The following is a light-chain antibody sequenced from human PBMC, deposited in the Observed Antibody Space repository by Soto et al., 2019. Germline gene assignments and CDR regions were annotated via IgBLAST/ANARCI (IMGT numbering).Light chain of an antibody. CDR1: SSDVGGYNY. CDR2: DAS. CDR3: SSYTGSSTLNYV. J-gene: IGLJ1*01. Sequence: QSALTQPASVSGSPGQSITISCTGTSSDVGGYNYVSWYQQHPGKAPKLMIYDASNRPSGVSNRFSGSKSGNTASLTISGLQAEDEADYYCSSYTGSSTLNYVFGTGTKLTVL. V-gene: IGLV2-14*01.